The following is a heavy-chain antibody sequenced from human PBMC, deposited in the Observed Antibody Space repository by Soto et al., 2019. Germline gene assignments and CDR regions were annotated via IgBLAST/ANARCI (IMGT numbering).Heavy chain of an antibody. CDR1: GYTFTSYA. J-gene: IGHJ4*02. V-gene: IGHV1-3*01. Sequence: GASVKVSCKASGYTFTSYAMHWVRQAPGQRLEWMGWINAGNGNTGYAQKFQGRVTMTRNTSISTAYMELSSLRSEDTAVYYCARGRGITIFGVVIDFDYWGQGTLVTVSS. CDR2: INAGNGNT. CDR3: ARGRGITIFGVVIDFDY. D-gene: IGHD3-3*01.